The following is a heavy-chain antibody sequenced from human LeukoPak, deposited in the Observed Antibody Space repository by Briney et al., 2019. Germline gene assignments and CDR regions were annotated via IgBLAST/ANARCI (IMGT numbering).Heavy chain of an antibody. J-gene: IGHJ4*02. CDR3: AXGLGSYPYYFDY. CDR1: GGSISSYY. V-gene: IGHV4-59*01. Sequence: SETLSLTCTVSGGSISSYYWSWLRLPPGKGPEGIGSISYSGSTNYNPSLKSRVTISIDTSKNHFSPKVTSVTAADTAVYYCAXGLGSYPYYFDYWGQGTLVTVSS. D-gene: IGHD1-26*01. CDR2: ISYSGST.